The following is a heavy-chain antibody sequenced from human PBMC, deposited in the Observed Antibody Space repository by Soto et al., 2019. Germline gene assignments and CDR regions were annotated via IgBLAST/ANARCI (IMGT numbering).Heavy chain of an antibody. CDR3: TRIRITMIVVARGAFDI. Sequence: LRLSFTASGFTFGDYAMSWFRQAPGKGLEWVGFIRSKAYGGTTEYAASVKGRFTISRDDSKSIAYLQMNSLKTEDTAVYYCTRIRITMIVVARGAFDIWGQGTMVTVSS. D-gene: IGHD3-22*01. V-gene: IGHV3-49*03. CDR2: IRSKAYGGTT. CDR1: GFTFGDYA. J-gene: IGHJ3*02.